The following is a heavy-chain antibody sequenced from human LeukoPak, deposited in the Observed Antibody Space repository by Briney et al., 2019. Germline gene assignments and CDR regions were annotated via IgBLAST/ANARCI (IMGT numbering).Heavy chain of an antibody. CDR1: GYTFTSYG. J-gene: IGHJ6*03. CDR2: ISAYNGNT. Sequence: ASVKVSCKASGYTFTSYGISWVRQAPGQGLEWMGWISAYNGNTNYAQKLQGRVTMTTDTSTSTAYMELRSLRSDDTAVYYCARLVVGATYYYYYMDVWGKGTTVTVSS. D-gene: IGHD1-26*01. V-gene: IGHV1-18*01. CDR3: ARLVVGATYYYYYMDV.